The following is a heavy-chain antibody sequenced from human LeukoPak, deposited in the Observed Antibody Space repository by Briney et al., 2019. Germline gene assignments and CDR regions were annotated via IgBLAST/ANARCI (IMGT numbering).Heavy chain of an antibody. CDR3: ARTRRYCSSTSCYTGGGY. J-gene: IGHJ4*02. V-gene: IGHV1-8*01. Sequence: ASVTVFFKASGYTFTSYDINWVRQATGQGLEWMGWMNPNSGNTGYAQKFQGRVTMTRNTSISTAYMELSSLRSEDTAVYYCARTRRYCSSTSCYTGGGYWGQGTLVTVSS. D-gene: IGHD2-2*02. CDR1: GYTFTSYD. CDR2: MNPNSGNT.